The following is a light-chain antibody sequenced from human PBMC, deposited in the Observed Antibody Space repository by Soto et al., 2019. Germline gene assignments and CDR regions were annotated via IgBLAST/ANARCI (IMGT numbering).Light chain of an antibody. CDR3: ATWDGSLPGEV. J-gene: IGLJ2*01. Sequence: QSVLTQSPSVSVAPGQKVTISCSGSSANIGNNYVAWYQQLPGTAPKLLIYDNNKRPSGITDRFSGSKSGTSGTLDITGLQTGDEADYYCATWDGSLPGEVFGGGTKLTV. CDR1: SANIGNNY. V-gene: IGLV1-51*01. CDR2: DNN.